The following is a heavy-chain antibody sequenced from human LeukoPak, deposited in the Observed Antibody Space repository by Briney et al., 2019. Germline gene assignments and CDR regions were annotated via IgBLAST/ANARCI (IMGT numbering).Heavy chain of an antibody. CDR2: INHSGST. V-gene: IGHV4-34*01. D-gene: IGHD2-2*01. CDR1: GGSFSGYY. CDR3: ARARYCSSTSCHSDY. J-gene: IGHJ4*02. Sequence: PSETLSLTCAVYGGSFSGYYWSWIRQPPGKGLEWIGEINHSGSTNYNPSLKSRVTISVDTSKNQFSLKLSSVTAADTAVYYCARARYCSSTSCHSDYWGQGTLVTVSS.